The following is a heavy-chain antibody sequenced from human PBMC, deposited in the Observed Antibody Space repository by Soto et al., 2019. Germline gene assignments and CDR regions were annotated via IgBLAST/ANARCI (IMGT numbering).Heavy chain of an antibody. CDR1: GGSFSGYY. CDR2: INHSGST. CDR3: ARGVGIAARAAGYYYGMDV. Sequence: PSETLSLTCAVYGGSFSGYYWSWIRQPPGKGLEWIGEINHSGSTNYNPSLKSRVAISVDTSKNQFSLKLSSVTAADTAVYYCARGVGIAARAAGYYYGMDVRGQGTTVTVSS. D-gene: IGHD6-6*01. V-gene: IGHV4-34*01. J-gene: IGHJ6*02.